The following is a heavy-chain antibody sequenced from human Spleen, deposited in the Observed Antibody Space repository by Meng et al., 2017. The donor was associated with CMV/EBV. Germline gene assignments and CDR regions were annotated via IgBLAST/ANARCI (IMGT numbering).Heavy chain of an antibody. CDR2: ISGSGGST. CDR3: AKDGAVGATYYFDY. J-gene: IGHJ4*02. Sequence: ASGFSFSNYAMSWVRQAPGEGLDWVSVISGSGGSTHYAESVKGRFTISRDTSKKTVYLQMNSLRVEDTAVYFCAKDGAVGATYYFDYWGQGTLVTVSS. D-gene: IGHD1-26*01. V-gene: IGHV3-23*01. CDR1: GFSFSNYA.